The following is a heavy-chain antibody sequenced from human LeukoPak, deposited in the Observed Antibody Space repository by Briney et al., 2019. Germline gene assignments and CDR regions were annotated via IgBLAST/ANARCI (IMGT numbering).Heavy chain of an antibody. V-gene: IGHV1-69*05. Sequence: ASVKVSCKASGGTFSSYAISWVRQAPGQGLEWMGGIIPIFGTANYAQKFQGRVTITTDESTSTAYMELSSLRSEDTAVYYCARGYTAVRGYYYYMDVWGKGTTVTVSS. J-gene: IGHJ6*03. CDR2: IIPIFGTA. CDR3: ARGYTAVRGYYYYMDV. CDR1: GGTFSSYA. D-gene: IGHD3-10*01.